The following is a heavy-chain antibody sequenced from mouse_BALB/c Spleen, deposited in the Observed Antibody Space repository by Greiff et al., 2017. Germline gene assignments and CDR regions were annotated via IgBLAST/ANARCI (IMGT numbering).Heavy chain of an antibody. CDR2: INSNGGST. CDR1: GFTFSSYG. Sequence: EVKVVESGGGLVQPGGSLKLSCAASGFTFSSYGMSWVRQTPDKRLELVATINSNGGSTYYPDSVKGRFTISRDNAKNTLYLQMSSLKSEDTAMYYCARDEEYGNYRFAYWGQGTLVTVSA. CDR3: ARDEEYGNYRFAY. J-gene: IGHJ3*01. V-gene: IGHV5-6-3*01. D-gene: IGHD2-10*02.